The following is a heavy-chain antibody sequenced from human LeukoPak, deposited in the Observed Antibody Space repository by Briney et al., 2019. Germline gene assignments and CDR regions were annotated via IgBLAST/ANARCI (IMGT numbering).Heavy chain of an antibody. CDR2: IYYSGIS. Sequence: SETLSLTCTVSGGSISSHYWSWIRQPPGKGLEWIGYIYYSGISNYNPSLKSRVTISVDTSKNQFSLKLSSLTAADTAVYYCARAGRWEGRPHAFDIWGQGTMVTVSS. CDR1: GGSISSHY. J-gene: IGHJ3*02. D-gene: IGHD1-26*01. CDR3: ARAGRWEGRPHAFDI. V-gene: IGHV4-59*11.